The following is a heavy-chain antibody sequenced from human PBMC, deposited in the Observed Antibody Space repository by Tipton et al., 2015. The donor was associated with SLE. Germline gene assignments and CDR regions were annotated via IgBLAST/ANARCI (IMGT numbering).Heavy chain of an antibody. D-gene: IGHD6-19*01. CDR3: ATVRLQRDGWYPWDF. Sequence: TLSLTCFVSGASVRSTSYHWGWIRQPPGKGLEWIGNIYYDGTAYSTPSLESRVSISVDTSKNQMSLRLASVTAADTAVYYCATVRLQRDGWYPWDFWGQGTLVTVSS. CDR1: GASVRSTSYH. J-gene: IGHJ4*02. CDR2: IYYDGTA. V-gene: IGHV4-39*07.